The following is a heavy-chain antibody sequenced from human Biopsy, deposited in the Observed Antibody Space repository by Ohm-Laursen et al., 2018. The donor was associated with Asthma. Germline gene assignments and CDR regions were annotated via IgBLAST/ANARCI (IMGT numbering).Heavy chain of an antibody. J-gene: IGHJ4*02. V-gene: IGHV3-30-3*01. CDR3: ARDVMEWYLPAFDF. CDR2: GGSYYDGGLK. D-gene: IGHD3-3*01. Sequence: SLRLSCTASGFTFRSYAMHWVRQAPGKGLEWVAVGGSYYDGGLKYYAASVNGRFTVSRDDSKNTLYLQINSLRPDDTAVYYCARDVMEWYLPAFDFWGQGTLVTVSS. CDR1: GFTFRSYA.